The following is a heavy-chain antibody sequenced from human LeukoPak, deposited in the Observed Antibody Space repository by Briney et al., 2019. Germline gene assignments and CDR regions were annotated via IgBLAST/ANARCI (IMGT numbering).Heavy chain of an antibody. V-gene: IGHV1-18*01. CDR1: GYTFTSYG. CDR3: ARAYYYDSSGYSEPFDY. D-gene: IGHD3-22*01. CDR2: ISAYNGNT. J-gene: IGHJ4*02. Sequence: ASVKVPCKASGYTFTSYGISWVRQAPGQGLEWMGWISAYNGNTNYAQKLQGRVTMTTDTSTSTAYMELRSLRSDDTAVYYCARAYYYDSSGYSEPFDYWGQGTLVTVSS.